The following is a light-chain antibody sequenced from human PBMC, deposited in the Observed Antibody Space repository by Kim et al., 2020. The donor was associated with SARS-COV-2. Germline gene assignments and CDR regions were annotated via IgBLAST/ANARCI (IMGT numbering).Light chain of an antibody. CDR1: KLGDKY. CDR3: QAWDSTTVV. CDR2: QDS. Sequence: VSPGQTARITCSGDKLGDKYACWYQQKPGRSPVLVIYQDSKRPSGIPERFSGSNSGNTATLTISGTQAMDEADYYCQAWDSTTVVFGGGTKLTVL. J-gene: IGLJ2*01. V-gene: IGLV3-1*01.